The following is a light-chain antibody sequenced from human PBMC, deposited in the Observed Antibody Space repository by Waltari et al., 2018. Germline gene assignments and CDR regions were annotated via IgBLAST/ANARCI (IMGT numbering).Light chain of an antibody. CDR1: STYNF. CDR3: GTWDNSVSVSV. CDR2: ENN. V-gene: IGLV1-51*02. J-gene: IGLJ3*02. Sequence: QSVLTQPPSVSAAPGQKVTISCSGASTYNFVSWYQQVPGTAPKLLIYENNKQPSGIPDRSTGAKSATSATLVITGLQTGDEADYYCGTWDNSVSVSVFGGGTTLTVL.